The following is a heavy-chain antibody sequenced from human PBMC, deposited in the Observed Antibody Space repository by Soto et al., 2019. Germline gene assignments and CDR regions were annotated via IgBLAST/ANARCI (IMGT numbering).Heavy chain of an antibody. J-gene: IGHJ4*02. CDR3: ARGSIEIDY. CDR1: GYTFTSYG. Sequence: QVQLVQSGAEVKKPGASVKVSCKASGYTFTSYGISWLRQAPGQGLEWMGGIIAYNGNTNYAQKLQGRVTMTTDTSTSTADMEMRSLRSDVKGLYYCARGSIEIDYWGQGTMVTVSS. D-gene: IGHD6-6*01. CDR2: IIAYNGNT. V-gene: IGHV1-18*01.